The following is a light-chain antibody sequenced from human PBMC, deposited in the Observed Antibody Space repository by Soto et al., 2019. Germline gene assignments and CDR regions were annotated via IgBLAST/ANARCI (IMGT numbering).Light chain of an antibody. V-gene: IGKV3-15*01. CDR3: QQYNNWPG. CDR1: QSVSSN. Sequence: EIVMTQSPATLSVSPGERATLSCRASQSVSSNLAWYQQKPGQAPRLLIYGASTRATGIPARFSGSGSGTEFTLTISSLQSEDFAGYYCQQYNNWPGFGGGTKVEIK. CDR2: GAS. J-gene: IGKJ4*01.